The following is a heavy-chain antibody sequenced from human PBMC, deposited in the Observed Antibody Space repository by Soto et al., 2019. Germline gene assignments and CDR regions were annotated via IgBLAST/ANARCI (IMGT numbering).Heavy chain of an antibody. D-gene: IGHD5-18*01. Sequence: PGGSLRLSCAASGFTFSSYSMNWVPQAPGKGLEWVSSISSSSSYIYYADSVKGRFTISRDNAKNSLYLQMNSLRAEDTAVYYCARGRSSYGPLRSWGEGTLVTVCS. CDR1: GFTFSSYS. CDR2: ISSSSSYI. V-gene: IGHV3-21*01. CDR3: ARGRSSYGPLRS. J-gene: IGHJ4*02.